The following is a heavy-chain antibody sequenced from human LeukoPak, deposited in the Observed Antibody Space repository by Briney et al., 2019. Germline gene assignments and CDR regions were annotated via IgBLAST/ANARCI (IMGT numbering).Heavy chain of an antibody. J-gene: IGHJ5*02. V-gene: IGHV3-21*01. D-gene: IGHD7-27*01. CDR2: IISTSSYI. CDR1: GFTFSSYS. CDR3: ARIEAVHGNWGGLDP. Sequence: GGSLRLSCAASGFTFSSYSMNWVRQAPGKGLEWCSSIISTSSYIYYADSVKGRCTISRDNAKDSLFLQFNSRRADDAAMYYCARIEAVHGNWGGLDPWGQGTLLTVSS.